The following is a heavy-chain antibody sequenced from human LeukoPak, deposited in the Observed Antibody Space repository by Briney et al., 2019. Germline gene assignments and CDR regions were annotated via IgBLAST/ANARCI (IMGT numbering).Heavy chain of an antibody. Sequence: PSETLSLTCNVSGVSIRSGSYYWSWIRQPPGKGLEWIGEINHSGSTNYNPSLKSRVTISVDTSKNQFSLKLSSVTAADTAVYYCARVLRFLEWFVWFDPWGQGTLVTVSS. CDR3: ARVLRFLEWFVWFDP. V-gene: IGHV4-39*07. D-gene: IGHD3-3*01. CDR2: INHSGST. J-gene: IGHJ5*02. CDR1: GVSIRSGSYY.